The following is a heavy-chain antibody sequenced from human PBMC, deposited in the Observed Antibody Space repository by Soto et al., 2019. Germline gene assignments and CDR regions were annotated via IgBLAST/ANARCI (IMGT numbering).Heavy chain of an antibody. J-gene: IGHJ4*03. Sequence: SEPLPLIGSVSGTSIAGGSYCWRWVLQPRGKGLEWIVYIPSRGRHFYNLSLTSRGPLSAASSKNQLSLQLISVTAADTTVYYCARDQYIGYHFALWSQGA. CDR2: IPSRGRH. CDR1: GTSIAGGSYC. CDR3: ARDQYIGYHFAL. D-gene: IGHD5-12*01. V-gene: IGHV4-30-4*01.